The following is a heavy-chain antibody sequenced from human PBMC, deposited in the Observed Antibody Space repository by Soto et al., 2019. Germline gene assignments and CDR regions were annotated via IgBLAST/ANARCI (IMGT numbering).Heavy chain of an antibody. Sequence: GGPLRHPRRAAEFPSVGHGRRWIRKAPGKGLEYVSAISSNGGSTYYADSVKGRFTISRDNSKNTLYLQMSSLRAEDTAVYYCVKNKGMYYYDSSGYYYFDYWGQGTLVTVSS. V-gene: IGHV3-64D*08. J-gene: IGHJ4*02. CDR2: ISSNGGST. D-gene: IGHD3-22*01. CDR3: VKNKGMYYYDSSGYYYFDY. CDR1: EFPSVGHG.